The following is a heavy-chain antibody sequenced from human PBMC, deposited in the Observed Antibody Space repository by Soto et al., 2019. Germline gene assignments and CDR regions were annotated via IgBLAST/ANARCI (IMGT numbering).Heavy chain of an antibody. Sequence: GAPVKVSCKASGYTFTSYAMHWVRQAPGQRLEWMGWINAGNGNTKYSQKFQGRVTITRDTSASTAYMELSSLRSEDTAVYYCATRRDGYNYYYYGMDVWGQGTTVTVSS. J-gene: IGHJ6*02. D-gene: IGHD5-12*01. CDR2: INAGNGNT. V-gene: IGHV1-3*01. CDR1: GYTFTSYA. CDR3: ATRRDGYNYYYYGMDV.